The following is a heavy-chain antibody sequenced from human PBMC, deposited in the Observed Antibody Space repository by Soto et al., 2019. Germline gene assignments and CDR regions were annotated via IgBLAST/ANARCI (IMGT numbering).Heavy chain of an antibody. V-gene: IGHV1-2*02. CDR2: INTNTGGT. J-gene: IGHJ5*02. D-gene: IGHD6-13*01. CDR3: ARVRYSSSLYGLDP. Sequence: RASVKVSCKASGYTFTGYYMRWVRQAPGQGLEWMGWINTNTGGTNYAQKFQGRVTMPRGPSISTAYMELSRLRSDDRAVYYCARVRYSSSLYGLDPWGQGTLVTVSS. CDR1: GYTFTGYY.